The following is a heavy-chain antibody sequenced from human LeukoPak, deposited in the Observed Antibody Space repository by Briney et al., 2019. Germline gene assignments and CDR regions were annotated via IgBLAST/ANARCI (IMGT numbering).Heavy chain of an antibody. CDR3: AKDGVPYSSGMIAY. V-gene: IGHV3-30*02. Sequence: GGSLRLSCAASGFIFSTYGMHWVRQAPGKGLEWVAFIRYDGSNKYYADSVKGRFTISRDNSKNTLYLQMSSLRAEDTAVYYCAKDGVPYSSGMIAYWGQGTLVTVSS. J-gene: IGHJ4*02. D-gene: IGHD3-10*01. CDR2: IRYDGSNK. CDR1: GFIFSTYG.